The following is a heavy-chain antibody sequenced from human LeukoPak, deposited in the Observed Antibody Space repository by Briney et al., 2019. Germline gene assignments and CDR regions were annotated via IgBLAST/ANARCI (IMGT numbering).Heavy chain of an antibody. J-gene: IGHJ3*02. D-gene: IGHD3-10*01. CDR1: GFTFSSCW. CDR2: IKQDGSEK. CDR3: ASTRVWFGASNDAFDI. Sequence: GGSLRLSCAASGFTFSSCWMSWVRQAPGEGLEWVANIKQDGSEKYYVDSVKGRFTISRDNAKNSLYLQMNSLRAEDTAVFYCASTRVWFGASNDAFDIWGQGTMVTVSS. V-gene: IGHV3-7*01.